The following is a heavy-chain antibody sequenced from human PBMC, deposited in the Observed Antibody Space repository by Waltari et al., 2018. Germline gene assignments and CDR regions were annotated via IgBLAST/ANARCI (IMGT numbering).Heavy chain of an antibody. CDR3: ASRLRSGWMDY. D-gene: IGHD6-19*01. Sequence: EVQLVESGGGLVQPGGSLRLSCAASGFTVSSNYMSWVRQAPGKGLEWVANIKQDGSEKYYVDSVKGRFTISRDNAKNSLYLQMNSLRAEDTAVYYCASRLRSGWMDYWGQGTLVTVSS. CDR2: IKQDGSEK. J-gene: IGHJ4*02. CDR1: GFTVSSNY. V-gene: IGHV3-7*01.